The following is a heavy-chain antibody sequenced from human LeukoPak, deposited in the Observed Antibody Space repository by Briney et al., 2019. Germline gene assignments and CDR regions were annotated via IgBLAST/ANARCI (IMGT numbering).Heavy chain of an antibody. CDR3: ARDPASTMVRGVITTFDY. CDR2: INPNSGGT. V-gene: IGHV1-2*02. D-gene: IGHD3-10*01. Sequence: GASVKVSCKASGYTFTGYYMHWVRQAPGQGLEWMGWINPNSGGTNYAQTFQGRVTMTRDTSISTAYMELSRLRSDDTAVYYCARDPASTMVRGVITTFDYWGQGTLVTVSS. CDR1: GYTFTGYY. J-gene: IGHJ4*02.